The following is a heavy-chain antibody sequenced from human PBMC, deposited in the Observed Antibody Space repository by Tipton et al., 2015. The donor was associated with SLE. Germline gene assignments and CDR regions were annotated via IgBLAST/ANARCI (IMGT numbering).Heavy chain of an antibody. CDR3: ARRRGSSWYEDYFDY. CDR1: GGSISSSSDY. J-gene: IGHJ4*02. Sequence: TLSLTCTVSGGSISSSSDYWGWIRQPPGKGLEWIGNTHYTGVTYYNPSLKSRVTISVDTSKNQFSLKLTSVTAADTAVYYCARRRGSSWYEDYFDYWGQGTLVTVSS. V-gene: IGHV4-39*07. D-gene: IGHD6-13*01. CDR2: THYTGVT.